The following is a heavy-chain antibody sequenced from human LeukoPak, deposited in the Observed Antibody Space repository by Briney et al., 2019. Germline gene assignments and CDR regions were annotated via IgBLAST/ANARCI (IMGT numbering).Heavy chain of an antibody. D-gene: IGHD2-21*01. CDR3: ARGDIVVGGGRNWFDP. Sequence: SETLSLTCTVSGASISSHFCSWIRQPAGKGLEWIGRVSTSGSANYNPSLKSRITMSVDTSKNQFSLNLSSVTAADMAVYYCARGDIVVGGGRNWFDPWGQGVMVTVSS. J-gene: IGHJ5*02. CDR1: GASISSHF. CDR2: VSTSGSA. V-gene: IGHV4-4*07.